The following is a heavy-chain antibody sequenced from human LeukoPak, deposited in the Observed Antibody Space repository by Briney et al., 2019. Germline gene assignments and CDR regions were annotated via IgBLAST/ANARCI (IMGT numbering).Heavy chain of an antibody. J-gene: IGHJ3*02. CDR3: ATPPQYYDILTGYYHDAFDI. CDR1: GYSFTSYW. V-gene: IGHV5-51*01. CDR2: IYPGDSDT. Sequence: ASVKVSCKGSGYSFTSYWIGWVRQMPGKGLEWMGIIYPGDSDTRYSPSFQGQVTISADKSISTAYLQWSSLKASDTAMYYCATPPQYYDILTGYYHDAFDIWGQGTMVTASS. D-gene: IGHD3-9*01.